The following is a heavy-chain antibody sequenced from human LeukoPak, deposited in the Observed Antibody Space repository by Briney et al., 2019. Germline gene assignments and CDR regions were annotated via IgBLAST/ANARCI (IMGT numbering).Heavy chain of an antibody. CDR2: IYPDDSDA. V-gene: IGHV5-51*01. CDR3: ARRVGTYNNWFDP. J-gene: IGHJ5*02. D-gene: IGHD1-26*01. CDR1: GYSFTNYW. Sequence: GESLMISCKGSGYSFTNYWIGWVRQKPGQGMEWMGIIYPDDSDARYSPSFQGQVTISADKSIGAAYLQWSSLKASDTAMYYCARRVGTYNNWFDPWGQGTLVTVSS.